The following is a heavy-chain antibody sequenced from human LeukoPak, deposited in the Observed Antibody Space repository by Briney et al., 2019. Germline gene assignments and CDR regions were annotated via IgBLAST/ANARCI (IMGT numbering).Heavy chain of an antibody. D-gene: IGHD3-22*01. CDR2: IYYSGST. CDR1: GCSLSSGGYY. CDR3: ARLVYDSSGYDAFDI. V-gene: IGHV4-31*02. Sequence: PSQTLSLTCTVSGCSLSSGGYYWSWIRQPPGKGLEWIGYIYYSGSTYYNPSLKSGVSISGDTSKHQFSLKLSSVTAADTAVYYCARLVYDSSGYDAFDIWGQGTMVTVSS. J-gene: IGHJ3*02.